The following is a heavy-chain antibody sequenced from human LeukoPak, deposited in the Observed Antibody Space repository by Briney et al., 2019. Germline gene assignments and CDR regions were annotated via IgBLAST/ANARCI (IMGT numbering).Heavy chain of an antibody. CDR2: IFYSGST. V-gene: IGHV4-39*07. D-gene: IGHD3-9*01. Sequence: SETLSLTCTVSGGSISTSNYYWGWIRQPPGKGLEWIGNIFYSGSTYYSPSLKSRVTISPDTSRNQFSLKLSSVTAADTAVYYCARLHFDWLLYANWFDPWGQGTLVTVSS. CDR3: ARLHFDWLLYANWFDP. J-gene: IGHJ5*02. CDR1: GGSISTSNYY.